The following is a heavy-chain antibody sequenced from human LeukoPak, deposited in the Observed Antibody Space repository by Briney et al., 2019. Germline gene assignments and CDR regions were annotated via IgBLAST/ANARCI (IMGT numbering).Heavy chain of an antibody. Sequence: PSETLSLTCTVAAGSISNHYWSWMRQSPGKGLEWIAYIFYTRSYNYNPSLKSRVYISVDTSKNQFSLNLTSVTAADTAVYYCARGRSSMDLWGQGTLVTVSS. D-gene: IGHD6-19*01. CDR3: ARGRSSMDL. V-gene: IGHV4-59*11. CDR1: AGSISNHY. J-gene: IGHJ5*02. CDR2: IFYTRSY.